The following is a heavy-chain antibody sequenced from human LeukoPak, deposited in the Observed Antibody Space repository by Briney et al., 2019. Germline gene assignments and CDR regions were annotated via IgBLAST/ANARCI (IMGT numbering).Heavy chain of an antibody. CDR1: GGSIRSSYYY. D-gene: IGHD5-18*01. CDR2: IYYSGST. V-gene: IGHV4-39*01. J-gene: IGHJ4*02. CDR3: ARQFDTRRGYSYDPAHFDN. Sequence: SETLSLTCTVSGGSIRSSYYYWGWIRQPPGKGLEWIGSIYYSGSTYYNPSLKSRVTISIDTSKNQFSLKLRSVTAADTAVYYCARQFDTRRGYSYDPAHFDNWGQGTLVTVSS.